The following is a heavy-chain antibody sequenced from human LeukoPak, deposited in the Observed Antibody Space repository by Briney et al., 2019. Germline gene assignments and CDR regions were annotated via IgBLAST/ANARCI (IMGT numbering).Heavy chain of an antibody. V-gene: IGHV3-64*01. Sequence: GGSLRLSCAASGFTFSRYAMHWVRQAPGKGLEYVSAISSNGGSTYYANYVKGRFTISRDNSKNTLYLQMNSLRAEDTAVYYCARDPSIGGFDYWGQGTLVTVSS. CDR1: GFTFSRYA. CDR2: ISSNGGST. CDR3: ARDPSIGGFDY. D-gene: IGHD2-15*01. J-gene: IGHJ4*02.